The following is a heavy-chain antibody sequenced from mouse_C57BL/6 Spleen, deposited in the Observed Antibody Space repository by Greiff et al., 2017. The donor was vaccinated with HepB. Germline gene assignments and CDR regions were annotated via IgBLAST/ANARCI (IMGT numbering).Heavy chain of an antibody. CDR1: GYTFTSYG. J-gene: IGHJ2*01. Sequence: VQGVESGAELARPGASVKLSCKASGYTFTSYGISWVKQRTGQGLEWIGEIYPRSGNTYYNEKFKGKATLTADKSSSTAYMELRSLTSEDSAVYFCARRAGTVYFDYWGQGTTLTVSS. CDR3: ARRAGTVYFDY. D-gene: IGHD4-1*01. CDR2: IYPRSGNT. V-gene: IGHV1-81*01.